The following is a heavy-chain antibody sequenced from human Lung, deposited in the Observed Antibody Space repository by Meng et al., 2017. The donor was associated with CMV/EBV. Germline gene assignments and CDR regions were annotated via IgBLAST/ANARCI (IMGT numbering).Heavy chain of an antibody. D-gene: IGHD5-12*01. CDR2: IYYSGST. J-gene: IGHJ4*02. V-gene: IGHV4-59*01. CDR1: GGPISGYY. Sequence: SETLSLTFTVSGGPISGYYWSWIRQPPGKGLEWIGYIYYSGSTNYNPSLKSRVTISVDTSKNQFSLKLSSVTAADTAVYYCAREREDIVATGYFDYWGQGTLVTVSS. CDR3: AREREDIVATGYFDY.